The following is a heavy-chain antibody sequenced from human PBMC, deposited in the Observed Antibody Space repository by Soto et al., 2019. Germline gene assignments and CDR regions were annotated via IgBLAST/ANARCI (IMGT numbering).Heavy chain of an antibody. Sequence: QITLNESGPTVVRPTETLTLTCRFSGFSLTTSGVGVGWIRQSPGKAPEWLALIYWDDDKRYSASLKSRLTITKDTSKNQVVLTVSDLDPTDTATYYCAHRVLRTVFGLVTTTAIYFDFWGQGTSVAVSS. J-gene: IGHJ4*02. V-gene: IGHV2-5*02. CDR3: AHRVLRTVFGLVTTTAIYFDF. CDR2: IYWDDDK. D-gene: IGHD3-3*01. CDR1: GFSLTTSGVG.